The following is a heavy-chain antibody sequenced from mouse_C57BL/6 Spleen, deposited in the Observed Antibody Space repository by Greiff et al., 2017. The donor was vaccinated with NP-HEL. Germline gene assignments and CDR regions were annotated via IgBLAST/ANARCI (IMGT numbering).Heavy chain of an antibody. CDR2: FYPGSGSI. Sequence: QVQLQQSGAELVKPGASVKLSCKASGYTFTEYTIHWVKQRSGQGLEWIGWFYPGSGSIKYNEKFKDKATLTADKSSSTVYMELSRLTSEDSAVYFCARHEALHGNYGYWYFDVWGTGTTVTVSS. CDR1: GYTFTEYT. D-gene: IGHD2-1*01. J-gene: IGHJ1*03. CDR3: ARHEALHGNYGYWYFDV. V-gene: IGHV1-62-2*01.